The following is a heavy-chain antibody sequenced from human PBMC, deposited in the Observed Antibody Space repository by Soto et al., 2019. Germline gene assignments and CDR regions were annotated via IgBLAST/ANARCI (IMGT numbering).Heavy chain of an antibody. Sequence: GASVKVSCKASGYTFTSYGISWVRQALGQGLEWMGWISAYNGNTNYAQKLQGRVTMTTDTSTSTAYMELRSLRSDDTAVYYCARGEITIFGVVIYVAFCVWYYYYGMDVWGQGTTVTVSS. CDR3: ARGEITIFGVVIYVAFCVWYYYYGMDV. CDR1: GYTFTSYG. CDR2: ISAYNGNT. D-gene: IGHD3-3*01. V-gene: IGHV1-18*04. J-gene: IGHJ6*02.